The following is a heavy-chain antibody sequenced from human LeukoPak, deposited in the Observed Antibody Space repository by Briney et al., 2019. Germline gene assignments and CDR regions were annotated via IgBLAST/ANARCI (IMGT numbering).Heavy chain of an antibody. J-gene: IGHJ5*02. Sequence: PSETLSLTCAVSGYSISSGYYWGWIRQPPGKGLEWIGSMYHSGSTYYNPSLKSRVTISVDTSKNQFSLKLSSVTAADTAVNYCARDVYCSSTSCYEVWFDPWGQGTLVTVSS. CDR1: GYSISSGYY. V-gene: IGHV4-38-2*02. CDR3: ARDVYCSSTSCYEVWFDP. CDR2: MYHSGST. D-gene: IGHD2-2*01.